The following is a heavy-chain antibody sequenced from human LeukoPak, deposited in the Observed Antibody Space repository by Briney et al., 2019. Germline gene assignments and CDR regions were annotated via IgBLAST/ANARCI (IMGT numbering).Heavy chain of an antibody. Sequence: SETLSLTCAVYGGSFSGYYWSWIRQPPGKGLEWIGEINHSGSTNYNPSLKSRVTISVDTSKNQFSLKLSSVTAADTAVYYCARGGYGDYAGYWGQGTLVTVSS. V-gene: IGHV4-34*01. J-gene: IGHJ4*02. CDR1: GGSFSGYY. D-gene: IGHD4-17*01. CDR3: ARGGYGDYAGY. CDR2: INHSGST.